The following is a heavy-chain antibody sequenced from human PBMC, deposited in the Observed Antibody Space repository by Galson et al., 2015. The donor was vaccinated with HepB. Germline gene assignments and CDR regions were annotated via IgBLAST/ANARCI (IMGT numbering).Heavy chain of an antibody. CDR1: GYTLTELS. J-gene: IGHJ5*02. V-gene: IGHV1-24*01. Sequence: SVKVSCKVSGYTLTELSMHWVRQAPGKGLEWMGGFDPEDGETIYAQKFQGRVTMTEDTFTDTAYMELSSLRSEDTAVYYCATGILTDGSLAGWFDPWGQGTLVTVSS. CDR2: FDPEDGET. D-gene: IGHD5-24*01. CDR3: ATGILTDGSLAGWFDP.